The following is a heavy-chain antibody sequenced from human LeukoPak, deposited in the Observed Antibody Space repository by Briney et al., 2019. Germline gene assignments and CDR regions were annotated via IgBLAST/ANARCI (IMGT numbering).Heavy chain of an antibody. CDR1: GGSISSSSYY. CDR3: ARDPGGDLPLDWFDP. V-gene: IGHV4-39*07. Sequence: PSETLSLTCTVSGGSISSSSYYWGWIRQPPGKGLEWIGSIYYSGSTYYNPSLKSRVTISVDTSKNQFSLKLSSVTAADTAVYYCARDPGGDLPLDWFDPWGQGTLVTVSS. J-gene: IGHJ5*02. D-gene: IGHD4-17*01. CDR2: IYYSGST.